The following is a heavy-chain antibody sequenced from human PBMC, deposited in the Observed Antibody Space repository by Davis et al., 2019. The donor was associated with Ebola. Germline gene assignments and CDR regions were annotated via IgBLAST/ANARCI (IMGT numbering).Heavy chain of an antibody. V-gene: IGHV4-34*01. CDR1: GGSFSGYF. D-gene: IGHD3-10*01. CDR2: INYSGST. CDR3: ARVQSYYGSGSYDY. Sequence: MPSETLSLTCAVYGGSFSGYFWSWIRQSPEKGLEWVGQINYSGSTVYNPSLKSRVSISIDIIKKQIFLKLTSVTAADTAVYYCARVQSYYGSGSYDYWGRGILVTVSS. J-gene: IGHJ4*02.